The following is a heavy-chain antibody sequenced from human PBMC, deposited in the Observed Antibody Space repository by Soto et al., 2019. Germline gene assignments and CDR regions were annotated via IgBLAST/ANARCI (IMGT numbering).Heavy chain of an antibody. J-gene: IGHJ4*02. Sequence: QITLKESGPTLVKPTQTLTLTCTFSGFSLSTSGVGVGWIRQPPGKALEWLALIYWDDDKRYSPSLKSRLTXTTXTSKNQVVLTMTNMDPVDTATYYCAHRQVATPFDYWGQGTLVTVSS. CDR3: AHRQVATPFDY. CDR1: GFSLSTSGVG. CDR2: IYWDDDK. D-gene: IGHD5-12*01. V-gene: IGHV2-5*02.